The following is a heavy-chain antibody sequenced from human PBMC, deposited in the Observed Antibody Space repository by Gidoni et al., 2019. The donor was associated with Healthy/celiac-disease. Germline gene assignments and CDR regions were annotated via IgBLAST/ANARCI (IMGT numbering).Heavy chain of an antibody. CDR2: MNHNSGNT. Sequence: QVQLVQSGAEVKKPGASVKFSCKASGYTFTSSDINWVRQATGQGREWMGWMNHNSGNTGYAQKFQGRVTMTRNTSISTAYMELSSLRSEDTAVYYCAREAYYDFWSGYSHDGMDVWGQGTTVTVSS. CDR3: AREAYYDFWSGYSHDGMDV. J-gene: IGHJ6*02. V-gene: IGHV1-8*01. CDR1: GYTFTSSD. D-gene: IGHD3-3*01.